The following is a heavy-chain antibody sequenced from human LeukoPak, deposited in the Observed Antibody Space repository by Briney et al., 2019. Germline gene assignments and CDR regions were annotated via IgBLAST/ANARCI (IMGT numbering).Heavy chain of an antibody. CDR1: GGSISSGSYY. CDR2: IYTSGST. V-gene: IGHV4-61*02. CDR3: ARQPPTFKVVVPAAIDY. Sequence: SETLSLTCTVSGGSISSGSYYWSWIRQPAGKGLEWIGRIYTSGSTNYNPSLKSRVTISVDTSKNQFSLKLSSVTAADTAVYYCARQPPTFKVVVPAAIDYWGQGTLVTVSS. J-gene: IGHJ4*02. D-gene: IGHD2-2*01.